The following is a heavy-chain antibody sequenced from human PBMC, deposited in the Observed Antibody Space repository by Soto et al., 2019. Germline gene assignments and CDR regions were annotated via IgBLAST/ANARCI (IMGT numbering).Heavy chain of an antibody. D-gene: IGHD4-17*01. V-gene: IGHV3-30*18. J-gene: IGHJ6*02. CDR1: GFRFSAYA. CDR3: AKDYGDYNFNYGMDV. CDR2: ISYEGSNR. Sequence: GGSLRLSCAASGFRFSAYAKHWVRQAPGKGLEWVAVISYEGSNRFYADSVKGRFTVSRDNSKNMVYLQMNSLRGEDTAVFYCAKDYGDYNFNYGMDVWGQGTTVTVSS.